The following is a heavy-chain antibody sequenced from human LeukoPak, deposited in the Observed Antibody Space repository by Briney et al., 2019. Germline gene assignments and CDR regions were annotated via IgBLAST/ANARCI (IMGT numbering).Heavy chain of an antibody. J-gene: IGHJ4*02. D-gene: IGHD6-19*01. CDR2: IDPSDSYT. CDR1: GYSFTSYW. CDR3: ARHRMPGIAVAASDY. V-gene: IGHV5-10-1*01. Sequence: RAESLRISCKGSGYSFTSYWISWVRQMPGQGLEWMGRIDPSDSYTNYSPSFQGHVTISADKSISTAYLQWSSLKASDTAMYYCARHRMPGIAVAASDYWGQGTLVTVSS.